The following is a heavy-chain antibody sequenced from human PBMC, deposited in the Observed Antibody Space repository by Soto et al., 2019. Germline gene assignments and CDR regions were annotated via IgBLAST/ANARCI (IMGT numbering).Heavy chain of an antibody. CDR3: ACDSLPHYDFWSGPYGLDG. D-gene: IGHD3-3*01. V-gene: IGHV3-21*01. Sequence: GVPQGLSYSASELPFSSNSLNWVRPTTGKRLEWVTSISSGSSYIYYADSVKGRFIVSRDDAKDTLYLQMTSLRVEDTAIYYCACDSLPHYDFWSGPYGLDGWGQGTTVTVSS. CDR1: ELPFSSNS. J-gene: IGHJ6*02. CDR2: ISSGSSYI.